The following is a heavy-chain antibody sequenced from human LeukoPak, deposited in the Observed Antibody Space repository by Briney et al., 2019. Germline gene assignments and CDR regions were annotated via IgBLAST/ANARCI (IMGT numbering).Heavy chain of an antibody. CDR3: ARSGSISWYFERYFDY. D-gene: IGHD6-13*01. CDR2: ISSNGGST. J-gene: IGHJ4*02. CDR1: GFTFSSYA. Sequence: GGSLRLSCAASGFTFSSYAMHWVRQAPGKGLEYVSAISSNGGSTYYANSVKGRFTISRDNSKNTLYLQMGSLRAEDMAVYYCARSGSISWYFERYFDYWGQGTLVTVSS. V-gene: IGHV3-64*01.